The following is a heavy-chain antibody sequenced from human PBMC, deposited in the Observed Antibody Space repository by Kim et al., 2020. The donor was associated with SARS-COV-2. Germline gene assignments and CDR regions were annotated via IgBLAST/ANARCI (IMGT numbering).Heavy chain of an antibody. J-gene: IGHJ5*02. V-gene: IGHV1-24*01. D-gene: IGHD4-4*01. Sequence: IYAQKFQGRVTMTADTSTDTAYMELSSLRSEDTAVYYCATTTVTTSGFDPWGQGTLVTVSS. CDR3: ATTTVTTSGFDP.